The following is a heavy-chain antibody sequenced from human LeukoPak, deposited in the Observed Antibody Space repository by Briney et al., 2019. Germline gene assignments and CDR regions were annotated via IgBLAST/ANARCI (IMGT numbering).Heavy chain of an antibody. Sequence: SETLSHTCSVSGGSMSSPSFYWAWIRQPPGKGLEWIGNIYYSGSTYYNPSLQGRVTISVDTSKNQFSLKLTSVTAADKAVYYCASMSRGVILGPNYYSYYMDVWGKGATVIVSS. CDR3: ASMSRGVILGPNYYSYYMDV. V-gene: IGHV4-39*01. CDR2: IYYSGST. J-gene: IGHJ6*03. D-gene: IGHD3-10*01. CDR1: GGSMSSPSFY.